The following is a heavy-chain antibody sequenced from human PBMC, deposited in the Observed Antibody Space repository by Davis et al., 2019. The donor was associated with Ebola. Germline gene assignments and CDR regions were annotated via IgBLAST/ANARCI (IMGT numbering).Heavy chain of an antibody. Sequence: GESLKISCAASGFTLSSHSMSWVRQAPGKGLEWVSVIYSGGSTYYADSVKGRFTISRHNSKNTLYLQMNSLRAEDTAVYYCASLDSSGWGLDYWGQGTLVTVSS. CDR3: ASLDSSGWGLDY. V-gene: IGHV3-53*04. CDR1: GFTLSSHS. D-gene: IGHD6-19*01. J-gene: IGHJ4*02. CDR2: IYSGGST.